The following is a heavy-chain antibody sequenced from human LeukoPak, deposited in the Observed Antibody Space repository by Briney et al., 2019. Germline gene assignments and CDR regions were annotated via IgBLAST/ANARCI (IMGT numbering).Heavy chain of an antibody. Sequence: PGGSLRLSCAASGFTFSSYSMNWVRQAPGKGLEWVSSISSSSSYIYYADSVKGRFTISRDNAKNSLYLQMNSLRAEDTAVYYCASSIVGATRDYWGQGTLVTDSS. V-gene: IGHV3-21*01. CDR3: ASSIVGATRDY. CDR2: ISSSSSYI. J-gene: IGHJ4*02. D-gene: IGHD1-26*01. CDR1: GFTFSSYS.